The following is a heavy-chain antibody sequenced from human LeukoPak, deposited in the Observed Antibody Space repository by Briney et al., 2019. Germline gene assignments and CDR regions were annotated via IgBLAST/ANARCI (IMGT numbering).Heavy chain of an antibody. V-gene: IGHV1-18*01. CDR1: GYTFTSYG. J-gene: IGHJ3*02. CDR3: ARDERLWDYGGNDAFDI. D-gene: IGHD4-23*01. Sequence: ASVKVSCKASGYTFTSYGISWVRQAPGQGLEWMGWISAYNGNTNYAQKLQGRVTMTTDTSTSTAYMELRSLRSDDTAVYYCARDERLWDYGGNDAFDIWGQGTMVTVSS. CDR2: ISAYNGNT.